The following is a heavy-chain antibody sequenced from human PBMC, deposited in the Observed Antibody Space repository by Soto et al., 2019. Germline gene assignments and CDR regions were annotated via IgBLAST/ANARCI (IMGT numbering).Heavy chain of an antibody. V-gene: IGHV3-30-3*01. D-gene: IGHD6-13*01. J-gene: IGHJ6*02. CDR1: GFTFSSYA. Sequence: VGSLRLSCAASGFTFSSYAMHWVRQAPGKGLEWVAVISYDGSNKYYADSVKGRFTISRDNSKNTLYLQMNSLRAEDTAVYYCASLAAAGPRYYYYGMDVWGQGTTVTVSS. CDR3: ASLAAAGPRYYYYGMDV. CDR2: ISYDGSNK.